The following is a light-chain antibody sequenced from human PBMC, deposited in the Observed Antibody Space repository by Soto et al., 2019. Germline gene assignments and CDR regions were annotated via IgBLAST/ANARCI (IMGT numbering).Light chain of an antibody. CDR2: GAS. CDR3: HQYNNSPLT. V-gene: IGKV3-15*01. J-gene: IGKJ4*01. Sequence: EIVMTQSPATLSVSPGERATLSCRASQSVSSNLAWYPQKPGQAPRLLLYGASTRATGIPARFSGSGSGTEFTLTISSLQSEDFAVYYCHQYNNSPLTFGGGTKVEIK. CDR1: QSVSSN.